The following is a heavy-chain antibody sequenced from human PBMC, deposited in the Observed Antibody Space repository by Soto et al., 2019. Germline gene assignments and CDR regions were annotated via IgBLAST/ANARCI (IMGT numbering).Heavy chain of an antibody. CDR3: ARAGYGTERYYYYGMDV. CDR1: GFTFSSYG. D-gene: IGHD4-17*01. V-gene: IGHV3-33*01. CDR2: IWYDGSNK. Sequence: QVQLVESGGGVVQPGRSLRLSCAASGFTFSSYGMHWVRQAPGKGLEWVAVIWYDGSNKYYADSVKGRFTISRDNSKNTLYLQMNSLRAEDTAVYYCARAGYGTERYYYYGMDVWGQGTTVTVSS. J-gene: IGHJ6*02.